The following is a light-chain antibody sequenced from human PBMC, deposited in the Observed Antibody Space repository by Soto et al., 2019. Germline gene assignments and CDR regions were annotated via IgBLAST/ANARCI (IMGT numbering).Light chain of an antibody. CDR1: SSDIGGYNF. CDR3: NSYRTVSTYV. Sequence: QYVLTQPASVSGSPGQSITISCTGTSSDIGGYNFVSWYQHHPGKAPKLLIHDVSNRPSGVSSRFSGSKSGNTASLTISGLQAEDEADYYCNSYRTVSTYVFGTGTKVTVL. CDR2: DVS. V-gene: IGLV2-14*03. J-gene: IGLJ1*01.